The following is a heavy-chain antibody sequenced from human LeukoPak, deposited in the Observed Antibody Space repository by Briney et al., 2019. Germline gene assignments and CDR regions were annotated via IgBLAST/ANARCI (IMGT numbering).Heavy chain of an antibody. CDR2: IYHSGST. Sequence: SETLSLTCAVSGGSISSSNWWGWVRQPPGKGLEWIGEIYHSGSTNYNPSLKSRVTISVDKSKNQFSLKLSSVTAADTAVYYCARGLSSSWYGGGYYFDYWGQGTLVTVSS. CDR1: GGSISSSNW. D-gene: IGHD6-13*01. J-gene: IGHJ4*02. V-gene: IGHV4-4*02. CDR3: ARGLSSSWYGGGYYFDY.